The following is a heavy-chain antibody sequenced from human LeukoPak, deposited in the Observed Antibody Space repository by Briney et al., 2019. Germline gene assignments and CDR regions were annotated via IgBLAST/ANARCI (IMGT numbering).Heavy chain of an antibody. CDR1: GGSISSYY. V-gene: IGHV4-59*01. Sequence: SETLSLTCTVSGGSISSYYWSWIRQPPGKGLEWIGYIYYSGSTNYNPSLKSRVTISVDTSKNQFSLKLSSVTAADTAVYYCARGVRYCSSTSCYYIDYWGRGTLVTVSS. J-gene: IGHJ4*02. D-gene: IGHD2-2*01. CDR3: ARGVRYCSSTSCYYIDY. CDR2: IYYSGST.